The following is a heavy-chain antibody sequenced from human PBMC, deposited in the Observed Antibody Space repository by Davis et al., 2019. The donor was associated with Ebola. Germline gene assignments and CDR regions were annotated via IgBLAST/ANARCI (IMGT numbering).Heavy chain of an antibody. D-gene: IGHD6-19*01. CDR2: TYYNSKWYN. V-gene: IGHV6-1*01. CDR3: ARGWFRSGMDV. Sequence: HSQTLSLTCAISGDSVSTAGWNWIRQSPSRGLEWLGRTYYNSKWYNDYADSVRSRIAVNPDTSKNQFSLLLNSVTPEDTGIYYCARGWFRSGMDVWGQGTTITVSS. J-gene: IGHJ6*02. CDR1: GDSVSTAG.